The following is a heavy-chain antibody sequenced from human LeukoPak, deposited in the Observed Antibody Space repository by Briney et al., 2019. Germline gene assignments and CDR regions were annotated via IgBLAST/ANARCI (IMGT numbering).Heavy chain of an antibody. CDR1: GGSISSYY. J-gene: IGHJ4*02. V-gene: IGHV4-59*01. Sequence: PSETLSLTCTVSGGSISSYYWSWIRQPPGKGLEWIGYIYYSGSTNYNPSLKSRVTISVDTSKNQFSLKLSSVTAADTAVYYCARGVVVAATRGLDYWGQGTLVTVSS. CDR2: IYYSGST. D-gene: IGHD2-15*01. CDR3: ARGVVVAATRGLDY.